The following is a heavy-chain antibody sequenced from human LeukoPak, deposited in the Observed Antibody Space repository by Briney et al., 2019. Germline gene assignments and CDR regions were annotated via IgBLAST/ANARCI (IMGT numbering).Heavy chain of an antibody. CDR3: ARKDGDG. Sequence: SETLSLTCAVYGGSFSGYYWSWIRQPPGKGLEWIGEINHSGSTNYNPSLKSRVTISLDTSKNQDSLKLNSVTAADTAMYYCARKDGDGWGQGTLVTVSS. V-gene: IGHV4-34*01. D-gene: IGHD5-24*01. CDR2: INHSGST. J-gene: IGHJ4*02. CDR1: GGSFSGYY.